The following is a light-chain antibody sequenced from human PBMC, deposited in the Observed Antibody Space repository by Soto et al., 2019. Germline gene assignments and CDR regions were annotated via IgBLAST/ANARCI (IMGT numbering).Light chain of an antibody. CDR1: SSDVGSYNL. J-gene: IGLJ1*01. CDR3: CSYAGSSTYV. V-gene: IGLV2-23*01. CDR2: EGS. Sequence: LTQPASVSGSPGQSITISCTGTSSDVGSYNLVSWYQQHPGKAPKLMIYEGSKRPSGVSNRSSGSKSGNTASLTISVLQAEDEADYYCCSYAGSSTYVFGTGTKVTVL.